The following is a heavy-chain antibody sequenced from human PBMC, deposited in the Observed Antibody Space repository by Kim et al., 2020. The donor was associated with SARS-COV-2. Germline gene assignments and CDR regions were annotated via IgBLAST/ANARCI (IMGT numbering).Heavy chain of an antibody. Sequence: YADAVKGRFTTSRDNAKNTLYLQMNSLRAEDTAVYYCARDVARWLGGFDYWGQGSLVTVSS. D-gene: IGHD2-15*01. J-gene: IGHJ4*02. CDR3: ARDVARWLGGFDY. V-gene: IGHV3-74*01.